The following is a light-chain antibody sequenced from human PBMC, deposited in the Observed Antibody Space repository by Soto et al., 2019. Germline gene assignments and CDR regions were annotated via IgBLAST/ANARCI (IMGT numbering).Light chain of an antibody. J-gene: IGKJ5*01. Sequence: ESVLTHSPATLSLSPGERATLSCRASQSVSSYLAWYQQKPGQAPRLLIYDASNRATGIPARFSGSGSGTDFTLTISSLEPEDFAVYYCQQRSNWPLFGQGTRLEIK. V-gene: IGKV3-11*01. CDR1: QSVSSY. CDR2: DAS. CDR3: QQRSNWPL.